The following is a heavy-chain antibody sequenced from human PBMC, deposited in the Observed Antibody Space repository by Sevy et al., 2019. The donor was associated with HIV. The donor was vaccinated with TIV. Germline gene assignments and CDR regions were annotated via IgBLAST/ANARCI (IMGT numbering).Heavy chain of an antibody. V-gene: IGHV5-51*01. CDR2: IYPGDSDT. J-gene: IGHJ3*02. D-gene: IGHD5-12*01. CDR1: GYSFTSYW. CDR3: ARPAHTMATIKTYDAFDI. Sequence: GESLKISCKGSGYSFTSYWIGWVRQMPGKGLEWMGMIYPGDSDTRYSPSFQGQVTISADKSISTAYLQWSSLKASDTAMYCARPAHTMATIKTYDAFDIWGQGTMVTVSS.